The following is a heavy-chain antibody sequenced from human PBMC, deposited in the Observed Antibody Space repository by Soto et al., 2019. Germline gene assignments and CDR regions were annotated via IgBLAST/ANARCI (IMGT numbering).Heavy chain of an antibody. V-gene: IGHV4-61*01. CDR1: GGSVNNGSYY. J-gene: IGHJ4*02. Sequence: PSETLSLTCTVSGGSVNNGSYYWNWIRQPPGKGLEWVGFVFYSGITNYSPSLRSRVTISLDTSKNQFSLTLNSVTAAATAVYYGARRLAGSPRFFDFWGQGLLVTVSS. CDR2: VFYSGIT. D-gene: IGHD1-1*01. CDR3: ARRLAGSPRFFDF.